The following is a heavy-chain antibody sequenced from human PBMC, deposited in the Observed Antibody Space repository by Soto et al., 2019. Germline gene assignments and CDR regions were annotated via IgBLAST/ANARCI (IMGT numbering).Heavy chain of an antibody. D-gene: IGHD2-2*01. CDR3: AKDLDLLVVPAPLSMDF. Sequence: GGSLRLSCAASGFTFSSYAMSWVRQAPGKGLEWVSAISGSGGSTYYADSVKGRFTISRDNSKNTLYLQMNSLRAEDTAVYYCAKDLDLLVVPAPLSMDFCGKGTTDIGSS. V-gene: IGHV3-23*01. J-gene: IGHJ6*04. CDR2: ISGSGGST. CDR1: GFTFSSYA.